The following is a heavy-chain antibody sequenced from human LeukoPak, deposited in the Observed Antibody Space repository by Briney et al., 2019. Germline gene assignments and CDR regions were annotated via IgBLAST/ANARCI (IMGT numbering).Heavy chain of an antibody. J-gene: IGHJ6*02. V-gene: IGHV4-59*08. CDR3: VRQDAVVITAATYYYGMDV. D-gene: IGHD2-2*01. Sequence: SETLSLTCTVSGGSISSYYWNWIRQPPGKGLEWIGYIYYTGSTNYRPSLKSRVTISVDTSRNQFSLKLSSVTAADTAVYYCVRQDAVVITAATYYYGMDVWGQGTTVTVSS. CDR2: IYYTGST. CDR1: GGSISSYY.